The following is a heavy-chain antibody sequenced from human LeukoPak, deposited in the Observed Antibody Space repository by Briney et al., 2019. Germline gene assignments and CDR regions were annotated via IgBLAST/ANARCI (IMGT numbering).Heavy chain of an antibody. CDR3: ARDWNVLDDDDY. CDR2: INQDGSVK. D-gene: IGHD2-8*01. Sequence: PGGSLRLSCAASGFTFSTFWMNWVRQAPGKGLEWVANINQDGSVKYYVDSVKGRFTISRDNAKNSLYLQMNSLRAEDTARYYCARDWNVLDDDDYWDQGTLVTVSS. CDR1: GFTFSTFW. V-gene: IGHV3-7*01. J-gene: IGHJ4*02.